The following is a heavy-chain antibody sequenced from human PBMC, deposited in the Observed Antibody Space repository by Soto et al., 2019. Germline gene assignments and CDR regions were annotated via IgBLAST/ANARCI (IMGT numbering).Heavy chain of an antibody. CDR2: ISGDTGDT. Sequence: QVLLVQAGAEVKKPGASVNISCKGSGYSVDKNGIRWVRQAPGQGLEWMGWISGDTGDTIYAQNFQGRLSVTTVTSTRTAYMELRSLTSDDTAMYYCARDKGDFTFGPWGQGSLVTVSS. V-gene: IGHV1-18*01. J-gene: IGHJ1*01. CDR3: ARDKGDFTFGP. CDR1: GYSVDKNG. D-gene: IGHD3-3*01.